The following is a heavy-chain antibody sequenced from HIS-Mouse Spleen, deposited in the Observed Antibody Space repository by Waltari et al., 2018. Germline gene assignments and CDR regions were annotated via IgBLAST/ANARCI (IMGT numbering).Heavy chain of an antibody. CDR2: INHSGST. J-gene: IGHJ5*02. CDR3: ARGIVLMVYANWFDP. V-gene: IGHV4-34*01. D-gene: IGHD2-8*01. Sequence: QVQLQQWGAGLLKPSETLSLTCAVYGGSFSGYYWSWIRPPPGKGLEWIGEINHSGSTNYNPSLKSRVTISVDTSKNQFSLKLSSVTAADTAVYYCARGIVLMVYANWFDPWGQGTLVTVSS. CDR1: GGSFSGYY.